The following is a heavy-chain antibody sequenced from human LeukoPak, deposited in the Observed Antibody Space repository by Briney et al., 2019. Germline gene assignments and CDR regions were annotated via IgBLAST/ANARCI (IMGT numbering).Heavy chain of an antibody. CDR2: IDPNSGGT. Sequence: ASVNVSCKASGYTFTGHHMHWVRQAPGQGLEWMGWIDPNSGGTNYAQKFQGRVTVTRDTSISTAYMELSRLKSDDTAVYYCAKWRGYSSGWSGPFDDWGPGTLVTVSS. CDR1: GYTFTGHH. CDR3: AKWRGYSSGWSGPFDD. J-gene: IGHJ4*01. D-gene: IGHD6-19*01. V-gene: IGHV1-2*02.